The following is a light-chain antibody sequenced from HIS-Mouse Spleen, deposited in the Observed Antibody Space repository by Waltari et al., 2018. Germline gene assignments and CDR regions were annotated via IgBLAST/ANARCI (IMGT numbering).Light chain of an antibody. V-gene: IGLV3-10*01. CDR3: YSTDSSGNHRV. J-gene: IGLJ2*01. Sequence: SYELTQPPSVSVSPGQTARITCSGDALPKQYAYWYQQKSGQAPVLVIYEDSKRTSGIPERFSCSSSGTMATLTSSGAQVEDEADYYCYSTDSSGNHRVFGGGTKLTVL. CDR1: ALPKQY. CDR2: EDS.